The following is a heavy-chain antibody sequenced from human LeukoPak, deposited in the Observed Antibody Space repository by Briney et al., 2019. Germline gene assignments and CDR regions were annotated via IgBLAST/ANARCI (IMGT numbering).Heavy chain of an antibody. CDR2: IWYDGSNK. CDR1: GFTFSSYG. J-gene: IGHJ6*04. V-gene: IGHV3-33*01. D-gene: IGHD4-23*01. CDR3: ARALPRTPGYYYGMDV. Sequence: QPGRSLRLFCAASGFTFSSYGMRWVRQAPGKGLEWVAVIWYDGSNKYYADSVKGRFTISTDNSKNTLYLQMNSLRAEDTAVYYCARALPRTPGYYYGMDVWGKGTTVTVSS.